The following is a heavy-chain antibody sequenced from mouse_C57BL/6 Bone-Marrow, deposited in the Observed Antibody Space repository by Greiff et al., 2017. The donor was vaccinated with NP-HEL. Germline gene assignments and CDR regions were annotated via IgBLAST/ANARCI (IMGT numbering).Heavy chain of an antibody. CDR2: IDPENGDT. J-gene: IGHJ3*01. D-gene: IGHD2-13*01. V-gene: IGHV14-4*01. Sequence: DVQLQQSGAELVRPGASVKLSCTASGFNFTDDYMHWVKQRPEQGLEWIGWIDPENGDTEYASKFQGKATITADTSSNTAYLQLRSLTSEDTAVFYCTTGGLVTRATFAYWGQGTLVTVSA. CDR1: GFNFTDDY. CDR3: TTGGLVTRATFAY.